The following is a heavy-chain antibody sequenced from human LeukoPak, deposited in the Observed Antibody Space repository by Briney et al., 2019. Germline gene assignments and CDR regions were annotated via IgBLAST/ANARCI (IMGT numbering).Heavy chain of an antibody. V-gene: IGHV3-74*01. CDR1: GFTFSSYW. CDR2: INSDGSST. Sequence: PGGSLRLSCAASGFTFSSYWMHWVRQAPGKGLVWVSRINSDGSSTSYADSVKGRFTISRDNAKNTLYLQMNSLRAEDTAVYYCARVAVAAAGRGSFDCWGQGTLVTVSS. D-gene: IGHD6-13*01. J-gene: IGHJ4*02. CDR3: ARVAVAAAGRGSFDC.